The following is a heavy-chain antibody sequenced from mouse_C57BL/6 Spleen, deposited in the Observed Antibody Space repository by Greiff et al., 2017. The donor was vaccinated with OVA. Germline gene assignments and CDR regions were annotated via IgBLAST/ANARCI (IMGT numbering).Heavy chain of an antibody. CDR3: ARVPYGILYYVDY. D-gene: IGHD2-1*01. CDR2: INSDGSST. V-gene: IGHV5-16*01. Sequence: DVHLVESEGGLVQPGSSMKLSCTASGFTFSDYYMAWVRQVPEKGLEWVANINSDGSSTYYLDSLKSRFIISRDNAKNILYLQMSSLKSEDTATDYCARVPYGILYYVDYCGQGTTRTVSS. J-gene: IGHJ2*01. CDR1: GFTFSDYY.